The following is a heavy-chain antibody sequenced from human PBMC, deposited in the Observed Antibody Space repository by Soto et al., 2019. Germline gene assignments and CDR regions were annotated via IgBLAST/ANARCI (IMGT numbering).Heavy chain of an antibody. CDR3: ARDGPTSDYSNYSHYYYGMDV. D-gene: IGHD4-4*01. CDR1: GYTFTSYG. CDR2: ISAYNGNT. J-gene: IGHJ6*02. Sequence: ASVKVSCKASGYTFTSYGISWVRQAPGQGLEWMGWISAYNGNTNYAQKLQGRVTMTTDTSTSTAYMELRSLRSDDTAVYYCARDGPTSDYSNYSHYYYGMDVWRQGTTVTVSS. V-gene: IGHV1-18*01.